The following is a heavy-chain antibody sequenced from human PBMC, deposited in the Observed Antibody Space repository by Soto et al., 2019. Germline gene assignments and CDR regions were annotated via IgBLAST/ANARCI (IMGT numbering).Heavy chain of an antibody. D-gene: IGHD5-18*01. Sequence: GGSLRLSCAASGFTFSSYNMNWVRQAPGKGLEWVSSISSSSSYIYYADSVKGRFTISRDNSKNTLYLQMNSLRAEDTAVYYCARDLGYSYGYGYWGQGTLVTVSS. CDR2: ISSSSSYI. V-gene: IGHV3-21*01. J-gene: IGHJ4*02. CDR1: GFTFSSYN. CDR3: ARDLGYSYGYGY.